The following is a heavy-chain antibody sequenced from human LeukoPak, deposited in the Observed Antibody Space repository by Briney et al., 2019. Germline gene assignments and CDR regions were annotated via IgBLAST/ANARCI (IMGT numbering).Heavy chain of an antibody. CDR2: IYYNGKT. CDR1: GGSMSSYY. J-gene: IGHJ4*02. V-gene: IGHV4-59*08. D-gene: IGHD6-19*01. CDR3: ARGGWSVDY. Sequence: SETLSLTCTVSGGSMSSYYWSWIRQPPGKGLEWIGYIYYNGKTNYSPSLNSRVTISVDTSRNHFSLKLNSVTAADTAVYYCARGGWSVDYWGQGTLVTVSS.